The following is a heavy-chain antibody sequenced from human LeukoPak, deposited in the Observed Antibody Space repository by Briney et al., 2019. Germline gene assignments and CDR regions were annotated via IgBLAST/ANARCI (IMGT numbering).Heavy chain of an antibody. D-gene: IGHD3-3*01. CDR1: GFDFSSNW. CDR3: AKDHYWSIDY. V-gene: IGHV3-74*01. Sequence: GGSLRLSCAASGFDFSSNWMHWVRHAPGQGLVWVSRIKGDGISTNYADSVKGRFTISRDIAKNTLCLQMNSLRAEDTGVYYCAKDHYWSIDYWGRGTLVTVSS. J-gene: IGHJ4*02. CDR2: IKGDGIST.